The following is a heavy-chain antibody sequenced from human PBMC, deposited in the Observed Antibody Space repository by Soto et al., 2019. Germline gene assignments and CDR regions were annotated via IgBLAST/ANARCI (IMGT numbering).Heavy chain of an antibody. CDR2: MDASDSYI. J-gene: IGHJ4*02. V-gene: IGHV5-10-1*01. Sequence: PGESLKISCMGSEDSFTSYWITWVRQMPGKGLEWMGRMDASDSYINYSPSLQGHVTISVDKSISTAYLQWSSLKASDTAMYCCASRAMSCYNGVCYKKHEPEYWGQGTLVTVSS. CDR3: ASRAMSCYNGVCYKKHEPEY. CDR1: EDSFTSYW. D-gene: IGHD2-8*01.